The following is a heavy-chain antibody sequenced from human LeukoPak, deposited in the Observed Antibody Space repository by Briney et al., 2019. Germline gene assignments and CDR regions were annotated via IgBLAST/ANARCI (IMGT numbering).Heavy chain of an antibody. V-gene: IGHV3-7*01. D-gene: IGHD1-1*01. CDR2: KKQDGSEK. CDR1: GLTHGDYA. CDR3: ARGGTLDY. J-gene: IGHJ4*02. Sequence: GVPLTLLCTPWGLTHGDYAMTGPRHAPGKAREGLANKKQDGSEKYYVDSVKGRFTIYRDNATNSLYLQMISLRAADTAVYYCARGGTLDYWGQGTLVTVSS.